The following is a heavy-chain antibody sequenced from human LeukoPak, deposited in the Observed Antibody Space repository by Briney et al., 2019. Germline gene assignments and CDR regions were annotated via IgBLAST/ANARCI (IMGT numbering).Heavy chain of an antibody. CDR1: GFTFSSYS. CDR2: IKEDGSRR. CDR3: ATHWRGR. V-gene: IGHV3-7*03. J-gene: IGHJ4*02. Sequence: GGSLRLSCAASGFTFSSYSMNWVRQAPGKGLEWLANIKEDGSRRYYSESVRGRFTISRDNSENSLYLQMNSLRAEDTAVYYCATHWRGRWGQGTLVTVSS. D-gene: IGHD1-1*01.